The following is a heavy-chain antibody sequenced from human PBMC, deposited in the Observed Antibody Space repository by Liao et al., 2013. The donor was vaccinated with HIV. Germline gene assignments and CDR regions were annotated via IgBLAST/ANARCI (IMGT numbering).Heavy chain of an antibody. CDR2: IFTTGIT. CDR3: ARDRLTCSGETSYQIFDY. CDR1: GGSISSGNYY. Sequence: QVQLQESGPGLVKPSQTLSLTCTVSGGSISSGNYYWSWIRQPAGKGLEWIGRIFTTGITKYNPSLKSRVTISRDTPKNQFSLKLSSVTAADTAVYYCARDRLTCSGETSYQIFDYWAREPGRRLL. D-gene: IGHD2-15*01. J-gene: IGHJ4*02. V-gene: IGHV4-61*02.